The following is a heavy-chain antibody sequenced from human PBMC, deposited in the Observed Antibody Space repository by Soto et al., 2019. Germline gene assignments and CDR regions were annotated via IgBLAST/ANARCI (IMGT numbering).Heavy chain of an antibody. D-gene: IGHD4-17*01. CDR2: ISGSGGST. CDR3: AKGSTNYGDYGYYYYYYMDV. J-gene: IGHJ6*03. Sequence: GGSLRLSCAASGFTFSSYAMSWVRQAPGKGLEWVSAISGSGGSTYYADSVKGRFTISRDNSKNTLYLQMNSLRAEDTAVYYCAKGSTNYGDYGYYYYYYMDVWGKGTTVTVSS. CDR1: GFTFSSYA. V-gene: IGHV3-23*01.